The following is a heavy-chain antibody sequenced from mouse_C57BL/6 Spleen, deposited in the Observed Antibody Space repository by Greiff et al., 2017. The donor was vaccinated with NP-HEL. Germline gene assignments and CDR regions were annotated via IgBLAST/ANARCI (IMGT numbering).Heavy chain of an antibody. D-gene: IGHD1-1*01. CDR3: ARSLRYAMDY. CDR2: IDPSDSYT. J-gene: IGHJ4*01. CDR1: GYTFTSYW. V-gene: IGHV1-50*01. Sequence: QVQLKQPGAELVKPGASVKLSCKASGYTFTSYWMQWVKQRPGQGLEWIGEIDPSDSYTNYNQKFKGKATLTVDTSSSTAYMQLSSLTSEDSAVYYCARSLRYAMDYWGQGTSVTVSS.